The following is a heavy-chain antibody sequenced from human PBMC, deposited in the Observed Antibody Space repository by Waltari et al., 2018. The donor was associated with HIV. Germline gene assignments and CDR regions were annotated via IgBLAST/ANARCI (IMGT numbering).Heavy chain of an antibody. CDR3: AKSDFTELVRGQKAFDV. CDR2: TAPVFGV. Sequence: QAQLVQSGAETKKTGSSVTVSCKASGGALGTFAFPWVRQAPGQGLEWLGGTAPVFGVIYAQDFNGRVTITSNPSTRTVFLELGGLRPDDTAVYFCAKSDFTELVRGQKAFDVWGQGT. CDR1: GGALGTFA. D-gene: IGHD1-26*01. J-gene: IGHJ3*01. V-gene: IGHV1-69*19.